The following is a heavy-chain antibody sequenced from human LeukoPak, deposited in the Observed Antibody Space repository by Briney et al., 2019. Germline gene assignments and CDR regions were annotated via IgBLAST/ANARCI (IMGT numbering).Heavy chain of an antibody. CDR2: INHSGST. CDR1: GGSFSGYY. CDR3: ARVANWNYGYYHYYMDV. J-gene: IGHJ6*03. V-gene: IGHV4-34*01. Sequence: PSETLSLTCAVYGGSFSGYYWSWIRQPPGKGLEWIGEINHSGSTNYNPSLKSRVTISVDTSKNQFSLKLSSVTAADTAVYYCARVANWNYGYYHYYMDVWGKGTTVTVSS. D-gene: IGHD1-7*01.